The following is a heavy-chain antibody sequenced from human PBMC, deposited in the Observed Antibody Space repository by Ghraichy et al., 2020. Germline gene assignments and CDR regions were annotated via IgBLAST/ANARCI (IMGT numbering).Heavy chain of an antibody. D-gene: IGHD5-24*01. J-gene: IGHJ3*02. CDR1: GGSISSYY. V-gene: IGHV4-59*01. CDR2: IYYSGST. CDR3: ARSRDGYDSGAFDI. Sequence: SETLSLTCTVSGGSISSYYWSWIRQPPGKGLEWIGYIYYSGSTNYNPSLKSRVTISVDTSKNQFSLKLSSVTAADTAVYYCARSRDGYDSGAFDIWGQGTMVTVSS.